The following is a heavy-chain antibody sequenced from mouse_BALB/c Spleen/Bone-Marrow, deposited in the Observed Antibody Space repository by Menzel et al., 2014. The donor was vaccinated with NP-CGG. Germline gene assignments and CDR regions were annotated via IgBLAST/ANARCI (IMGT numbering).Heavy chain of an antibody. J-gene: IGHJ4*01. CDR1: GDSITSGY. CDR2: ISYSGST. V-gene: IGHV3-8*02. D-gene: IGHD2-10*02. Sequence: VQLQQSGPSLVKPSQPLSLTCSVTGDSITSGYWNWIRKFPGNKLEYMGYISYSGSTYYNPSLKSRISITRDTSKNXYYLQLNSVTTEDTATYYCARWGGYGNYDAMDYWGQGTSVAVSS. CDR3: ARWGGYGNYDAMDY.